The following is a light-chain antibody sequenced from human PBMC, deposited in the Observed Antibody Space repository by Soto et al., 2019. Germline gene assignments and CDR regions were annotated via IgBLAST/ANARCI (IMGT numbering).Light chain of an antibody. V-gene: IGKV1-5*01. J-gene: IGKJ1*01. CDR1: QSISSW. CDR3: QQYNSYSRT. Sequence: DIQMTQSPSTLSASVGDRVTITCRASQSISSWLAWYQQKPGKAPKLLIYDASSLESGVPSRFSGSGSGTEFTITISSLQPDDFATYCCQQYNSYSRTFGQGTKVEIK. CDR2: DAS.